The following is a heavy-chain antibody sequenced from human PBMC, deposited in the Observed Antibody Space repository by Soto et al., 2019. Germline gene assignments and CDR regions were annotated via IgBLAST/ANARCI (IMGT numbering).Heavy chain of an antibody. D-gene: IGHD3-22*01. Sequence: SVKVSCKASGGTFSSYAISWVRQAPGQGLEWMGGIIPIFGTANYAQKFQGRVTITADESTSTAYMELSSLRSEDTAVHYCARDPFSVVVITPYYYYGMDVWGQGTTVTVSS. CDR3: ARDPFSVVVITPYYYYGMDV. CDR1: GGTFSSYA. J-gene: IGHJ6*02. CDR2: IIPIFGTA. V-gene: IGHV1-69*13.